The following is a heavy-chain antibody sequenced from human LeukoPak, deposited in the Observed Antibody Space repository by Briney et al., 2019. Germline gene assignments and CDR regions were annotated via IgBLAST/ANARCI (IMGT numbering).Heavy chain of an antibody. CDR2: ISAYNGNT. D-gene: IGHD1-14*01. V-gene: IGHV1-18*01. J-gene: IGHJ3*02. CDR3: ARDMNPGDAFDI. Sequence: ASVKVSCKASGYTFISYGISWVRQAPGQGLEWMGWISAYNGNTNYAQKLQGRVTMTTDTSTSTAYMELRSLRSDDTAVYYCARDMNPGDAFDIWGQGTMVTVSS. CDR1: GYTFISYG.